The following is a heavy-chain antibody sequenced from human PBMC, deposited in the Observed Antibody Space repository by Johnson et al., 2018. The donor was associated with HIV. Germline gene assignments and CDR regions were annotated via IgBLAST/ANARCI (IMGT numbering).Heavy chain of an antibody. V-gene: IGHV3-30*18. CDR2: ISHDGSNE. CDR1: GFTFRSYG. CDR3: VKERQLVRSFDI. D-gene: IGHD6-6*01. Sequence: QVQLVESGGGVVQPGRSLRLSCAASGFTFRSYGMHWVRQAPGKGLEWVAVISHDGSNEYYADSVKGRCTVSRDNTKNTLYLQMNSLRPEDTAVYYCVKERQLVRSFDIWGQGTMVAVSS. J-gene: IGHJ3*02.